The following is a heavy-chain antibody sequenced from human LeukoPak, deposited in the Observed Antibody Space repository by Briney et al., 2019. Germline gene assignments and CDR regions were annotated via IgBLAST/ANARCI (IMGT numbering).Heavy chain of an antibody. CDR1: GFTFSDYY. CDR3: ARAFRYCSSTSCYLDP. CDR2: ISTSSYT. Sequence: GGSLRLSCAASGFTFSDYYMSWIRQAPGKGLEWVSYISTSSYTNYADSVKGRFTISRDNAKNSLYLQMNSLRAEDTAVYYCARAFRYCSSTSCYLDPWGQGTLVTVSS. V-gene: IGHV3-11*06. J-gene: IGHJ5*02. D-gene: IGHD2-2*01.